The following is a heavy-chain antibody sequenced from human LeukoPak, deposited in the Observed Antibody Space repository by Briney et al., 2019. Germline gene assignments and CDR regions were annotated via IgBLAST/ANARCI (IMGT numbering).Heavy chain of an antibody. CDR1: GFTFSSYA. D-gene: IGHD4/OR15-4a*01. CDR3: ARDTLGEGEDANYAVYYFDY. CDR2: ISYDGSNK. J-gene: IGHJ4*02. Sequence: GGFLRLSCAASGFTFSSYAMHWVRQAPGKGLEWVAVISYDGSNKYYADSLKGRITISRDNAKNSLYLQMNSLRADDTAVYYCARDTLGEGEDANYAVYYFDYWGQGTVVTVSS. V-gene: IGHV3-30*04.